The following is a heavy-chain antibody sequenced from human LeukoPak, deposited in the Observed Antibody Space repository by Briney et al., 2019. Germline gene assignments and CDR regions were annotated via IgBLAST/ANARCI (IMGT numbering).Heavy chain of an antibody. CDR3: ARGLSAIVY. CDR1: GGSFSGYY. Sequence: PSETLSLTCAVYGGSFSGYYWSWIRQPPGKGLEWIGEINHSGRTNYNPSLKSRVTISVDTSKNQFSLKLSSVTAADTAVYYCARGLSAIVYWGQGTLVTVSS. D-gene: IGHD2-15*01. CDR2: INHSGRT. V-gene: IGHV4-34*01. J-gene: IGHJ4*02.